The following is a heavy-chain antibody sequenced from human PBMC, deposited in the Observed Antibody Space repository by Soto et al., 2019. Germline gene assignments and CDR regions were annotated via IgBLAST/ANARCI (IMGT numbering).Heavy chain of an antibody. Sequence: EVPLVESGGGLVQPGRSLRLSCAASGFTFDDYAMHWVRQSPGKGLEWVSSTNWNSGTVGYADSVKGRFTISRDNAKNSLYLQMNSLRDEDTALYYCARGGGSTGWYANWFDTWGQGTLVTVSS. CDR1: GFTFDDYA. CDR2: TNWNSGTV. J-gene: IGHJ5*02. D-gene: IGHD6-19*01. V-gene: IGHV3-9*01. CDR3: ARGGGSTGWYANWFDT.